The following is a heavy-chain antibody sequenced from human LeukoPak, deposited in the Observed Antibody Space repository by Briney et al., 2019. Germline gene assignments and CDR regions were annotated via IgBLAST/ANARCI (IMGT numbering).Heavy chain of an antibody. CDR2: MNPNSGNT. CDR1: GYTFTSYD. V-gene: IGHV1-8*01. D-gene: IGHD3-22*01. CDR3: ARGPYYDSSGYEYYFDY. J-gene: IGHJ4*02. Sequence: GASVKVSCKASGYTFTSYDINWVRQATGQGLEWMGWMNPNSGNTGYAQKFQGRVTMTRNTSISTAYMELSSLRSEDTAVYYYARGPYYDSSGYEYYFDYWGQGTLVTVSS.